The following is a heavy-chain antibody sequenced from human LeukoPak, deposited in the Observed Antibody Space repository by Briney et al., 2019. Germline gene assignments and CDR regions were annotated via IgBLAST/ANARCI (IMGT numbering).Heavy chain of an antibody. V-gene: IGHV1-8*03. CDR2: MNPNSGNT. J-gene: IGHJ6*03. Sequence: GASVKVSCKASGYTFTSYDINWVRQATGQGLEWIGWMNPNSGNTGYAQKFRGRVTITRNTSISTAYMELSSLRSEDTAVYYCARGYGSGSYYYYYYYYMDVWGKGTTVTVSS. CDR3: ARGYGSGSYYYYYYYYMDV. CDR1: GYTFTSYD. D-gene: IGHD3-10*01.